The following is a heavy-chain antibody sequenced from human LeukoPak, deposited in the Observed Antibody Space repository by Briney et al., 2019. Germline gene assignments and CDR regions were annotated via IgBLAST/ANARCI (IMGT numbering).Heavy chain of an antibody. V-gene: IGHV1-69*05. CDR3: ARESRDGYNFDY. J-gene: IGHJ4*02. Sequence: SVKISCKASGGTFSSYAISWVRQAPGQGLEWMGRIIPIFGTANYAQKFQGRVTITTDESTSTAYMELSSLRSEDTAVYYCARESRDGYNFDYWGQGTLVTVSS. CDR2: IIPIFGTA. D-gene: IGHD5-24*01. CDR1: GGTFSSYA.